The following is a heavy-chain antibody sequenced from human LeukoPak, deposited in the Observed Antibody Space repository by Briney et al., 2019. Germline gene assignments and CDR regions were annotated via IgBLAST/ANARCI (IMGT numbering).Heavy chain of an antibody. CDR1: GGTFSSYA. Sequence: SVKVSCKASGGTFSSYAISWVRQAPGQGLEWMGGIIPIFGTAIYAQKFQGRVTITTDESTSTAYMELSSLRSEDTAVYYCASDCSSTSCQNFDYWGQGTLVTVSS. CDR2: IIPIFGTA. D-gene: IGHD2-2*01. CDR3: ASDCSSTSCQNFDY. J-gene: IGHJ4*02. V-gene: IGHV1-69*05.